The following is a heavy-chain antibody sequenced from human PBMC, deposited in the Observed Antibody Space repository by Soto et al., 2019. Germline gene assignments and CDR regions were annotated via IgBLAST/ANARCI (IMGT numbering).Heavy chain of an antibody. Sequence: QVQLQQWGAGLLKPSETLSLTCAVYGGSFSGYQWTWIRQTPGKGLEWIGEINDSGNINYNPSLKSRITILIDTAKKQISLKLGSGTAADTAVYYCARGLILWFGELSRRGGYYYYMDVWGKGTTVTVSS. CDR1: GGSFSGYQ. J-gene: IGHJ6*03. D-gene: IGHD3-10*01. CDR2: INDSGNI. CDR3: ARGLILWFGELSRRGGYYYYMDV. V-gene: IGHV4-34*01.